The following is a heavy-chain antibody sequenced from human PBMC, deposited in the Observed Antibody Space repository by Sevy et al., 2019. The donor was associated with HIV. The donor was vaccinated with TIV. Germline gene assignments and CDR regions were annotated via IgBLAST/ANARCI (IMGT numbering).Heavy chain of an antibody. D-gene: IGHD3-22*01. CDR2: IYHSGST. J-gene: IGHJ6*03. V-gene: IGHV4-38-2*01. Sequence: SETLSLTCAVSGYSISSGYYWGWIRQPPGKRLEWIGSIYHSGSTYYNPSLKSRVTISVDTSKNQFSLKLSSVTAADTAVYYCARAYDSSGYRGYYMDVWGKGTTVTVSS. CDR3: ARAYDSSGYRGYYMDV. CDR1: GYSISSGYY.